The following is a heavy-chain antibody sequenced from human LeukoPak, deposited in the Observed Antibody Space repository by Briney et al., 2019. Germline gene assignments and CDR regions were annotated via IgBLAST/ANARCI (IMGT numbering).Heavy chain of an antibody. Sequence: ASVKVSCKASGYTFITYGISWVRQAPGQGLGWMGWISAYSGIANYAQKLQGRVTMTTDTSTSTAYMELRSLRSDDTAVYYCARDRGSGSYYPRFDYWGQGTLVTVSS. CDR1: GYTFITYG. V-gene: IGHV1-18*01. CDR2: ISAYSGIA. D-gene: IGHD3-10*01. J-gene: IGHJ4*02. CDR3: ARDRGSGSYYPRFDY.